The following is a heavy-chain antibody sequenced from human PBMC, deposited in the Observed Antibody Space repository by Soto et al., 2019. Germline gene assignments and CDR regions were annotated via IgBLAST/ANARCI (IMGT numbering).Heavy chain of an antibody. Sequence: ASVKVSCKASGYTFTSYGISWVRQAPGQGLEWMGWISAYNGNTNYAQKLQGRVTMTTDTSTSTAYMELRSLRSDDTAVYYCAREAVGDTAMVTYHNWFDPWGQGTLVTVSS. CDR1: GYTFTSYG. J-gene: IGHJ5*02. V-gene: IGHV1-18*04. CDR3: AREAVGDTAMVTYHNWFDP. CDR2: ISAYNGNT. D-gene: IGHD5-18*01.